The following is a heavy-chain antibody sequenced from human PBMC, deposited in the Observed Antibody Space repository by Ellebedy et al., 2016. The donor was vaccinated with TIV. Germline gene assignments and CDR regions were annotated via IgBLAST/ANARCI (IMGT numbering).Heavy chain of an antibody. J-gene: IGHJ4*02. CDR3: ARDGGVGGVSAIAH. Sequence: MPSETLSLTCSVSGASIDTSPYYWGCIRQPPGNGLEWIGSITYTGKTYNNPSPNSRVSFSIDTSKNRFSLKLTSRTAADKAVYYCARDGGVGGVSAIAHWGQGILVTVSS. V-gene: IGHV4-39*07. CDR1: GASIDTSPYY. D-gene: IGHD2-8*02. CDR2: ITYTGKT.